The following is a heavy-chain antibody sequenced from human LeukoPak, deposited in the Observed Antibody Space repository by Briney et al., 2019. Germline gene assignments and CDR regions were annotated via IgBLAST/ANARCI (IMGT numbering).Heavy chain of an antibody. CDR1: GFIFSIYG. CDR2: IWSDGSEK. D-gene: IGHD3-22*01. J-gene: IGHJ3*02. V-gene: IGHV3-33*06. CDR3: AKNDRSMIVVSPAFGI. Sequence: GGSLRLSCAASGFIFSIYGMHWVRQAPGKGLEWVAAIWSDGSEKYYADSVKGRFTISRDNSKNTLYLQMNSLRAEDTAVYYCAKNDRSMIVVSPAFGIWAKGQWSPSLQ.